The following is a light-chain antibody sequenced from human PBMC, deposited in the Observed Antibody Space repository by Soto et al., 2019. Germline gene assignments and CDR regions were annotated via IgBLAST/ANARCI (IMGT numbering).Light chain of an antibody. CDR3: QHYGSSPRT. V-gene: IGKV3-20*01. CDR1: QSVSSSY. CDR2: GAS. J-gene: IGKJ1*01. Sequence: EIVLTQSPGTLSLSPGERATLSCRASQSVSSSYLAWYQQKPGQAPRLLIYGASSRATGIPDRFSGSGSETDFTLTISRLEPEDFAVYYCQHYGSSPRTFGQGTKGDIK.